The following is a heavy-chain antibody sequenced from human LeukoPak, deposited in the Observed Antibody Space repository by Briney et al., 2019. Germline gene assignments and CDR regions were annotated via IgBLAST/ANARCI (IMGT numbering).Heavy chain of an antibody. J-gene: IGHJ4*02. D-gene: IGHD6-25*01. V-gene: IGHV6-1*01. CDR2: TYYKSKWYN. CDR3: ARLTPQRGVDY. Sequence: SQTLSLTFAICGYGVSHNSVPWLWIPQSTSRGLEWLGRTYYKSKWYNDYAVSVKGRITINPDTSKNEFSLQLNSVTPEDTAVYYCARLTPQRGVDYWGQGTLVTVSS. CDR1: GYGVSHNSVP.